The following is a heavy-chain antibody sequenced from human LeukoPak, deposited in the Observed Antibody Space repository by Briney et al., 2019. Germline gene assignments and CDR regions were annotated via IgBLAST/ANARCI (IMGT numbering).Heavy chain of an antibody. CDR1: GFTFNNHA. J-gene: IGHJ4*02. V-gene: IGHV3-23*01. CDR2: VSGDGVSP. Sequence: SGGSLRLSCAASGFTFNNHALTWVRQTPGKGLECVSAVSGDGVSPYYADSVRGRFTISRDNARNSVSLQMDSLRAEDTAVYYCASLEMTTIFTYDYWGQGTLVTVSS. D-gene: IGHD5-24*01. CDR3: ASLEMTTIFTYDY.